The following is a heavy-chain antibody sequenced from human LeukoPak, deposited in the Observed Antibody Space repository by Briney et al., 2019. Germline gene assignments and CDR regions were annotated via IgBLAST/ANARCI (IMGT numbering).Heavy chain of an antibody. Sequence: PGGSLRLSCAASGFTVSINYMSWVRQAPGEGLEWVSVIYTTGKTYYADSVKGRFTISRDNSKSTLYLQMNSLRAEDTAVYYCAKDLGGEGGSGFPGYWGQGTLVTVSS. J-gene: IGHJ4*02. CDR3: AKDLGGEGGSGFPGY. V-gene: IGHV3-53*01. CDR2: IYTTGKT. CDR1: GFTVSINY. D-gene: IGHD3-10*01.